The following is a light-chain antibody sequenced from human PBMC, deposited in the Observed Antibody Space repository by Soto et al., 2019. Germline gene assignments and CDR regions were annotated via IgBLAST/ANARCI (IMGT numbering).Light chain of an antibody. CDR1: QSVENY. CDR2: DTS. Sequence: EIVLTQSPATLSWSPGERATLSCRASQSVENYLAWFQQKRGQAPRLLIYDTSNRAAGIPDRFSGSGSGTDFTLTISSLEPEDFAVYYCHQRYIWPPLTFGGGTKVEIK. CDR3: HQRYIWPPLT. J-gene: IGKJ4*01. V-gene: IGKV3-11*01.